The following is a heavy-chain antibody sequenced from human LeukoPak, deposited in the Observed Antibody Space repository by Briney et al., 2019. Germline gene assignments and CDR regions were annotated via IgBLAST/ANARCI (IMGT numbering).Heavy chain of an antibody. D-gene: IGHD1-1*01. Sequence: PPETLSLTCAVYGGSFSGYYWSWIRRTPGKGLEWIGEIDHSGSINYNPSIKSRVIISADTSKKQFSLNLSSVTAADTAVHYCVVEYYKYDMDVWGQGTTVTVSS. CDR1: GGSFSGYY. V-gene: IGHV4-34*01. CDR2: IDHSGSI. CDR3: VVEYYKYDMDV. J-gene: IGHJ6*02.